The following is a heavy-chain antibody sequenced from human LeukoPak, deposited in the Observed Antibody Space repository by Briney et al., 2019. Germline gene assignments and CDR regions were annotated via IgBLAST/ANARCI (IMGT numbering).Heavy chain of an antibody. CDR2: IYYGGST. V-gene: IGHV4-59*01. CDR1: GGSISSYY. Sequence: SETLSLTCTVSGGSISSYYWSWIRQPPGKGLEWIGYIYYGGSTNYNPSLNSRVTISVDTSKNQFSLKLSSVTAADTAVYYCAREGGDGLLNWFDPWGQGTLVTVSS. D-gene: IGHD5-24*01. J-gene: IGHJ5*02. CDR3: AREGGDGLLNWFDP.